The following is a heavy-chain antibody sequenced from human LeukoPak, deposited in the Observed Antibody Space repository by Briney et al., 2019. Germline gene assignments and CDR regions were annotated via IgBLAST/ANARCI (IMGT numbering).Heavy chain of an antibody. V-gene: IGHV4-39*01. CDR2: IYYSGST. D-gene: IGHD3-16*02. Sequence: SETLSFTCTVSGDSIRRDNYYWGWIRQPPGKGLEWIGSIYYSGSTYYNPSLKSRVSISVDPSKSQFSLKLTSVTAADTAVYYCATHPLLDYWGQGSLVTVSS. CDR3: ATHPLLDY. J-gene: IGHJ4*02. CDR1: GDSIRRDNYY.